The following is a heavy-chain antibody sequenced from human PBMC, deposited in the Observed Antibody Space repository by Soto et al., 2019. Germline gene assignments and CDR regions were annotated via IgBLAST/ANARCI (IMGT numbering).Heavy chain of an antibody. CDR3: ARSPNCGAECNCGYLDY. CDR1: GFVSIRTY. CDR2: MYSDGKT. V-gene: IGHV3-53*01. Sequence: LRLSCAPSGFVSIRTYMHLVGQARGEWVEWVSVMYSDGKTYYAESVKGRFTISRDNSQSTLSLHMKSLTSEDTAWYHCARSPNCGAECNCGYLDYWGQGRLVTVSS. J-gene: IGHJ4*02. D-gene: IGHD2-21*01.